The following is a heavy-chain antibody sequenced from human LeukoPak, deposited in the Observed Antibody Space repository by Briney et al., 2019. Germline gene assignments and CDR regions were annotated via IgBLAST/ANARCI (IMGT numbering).Heavy chain of an antibody. CDR1: GGSISSGDYY. J-gene: IGHJ5*02. D-gene: IGHD1-1*01. CDR2: IYYSGST. CDR3: ARVGSDWNDVRYNWFDP. Sequence: SETLSLTCTVSGGSISSGDYYWSWVRQPPGKGLEWIGYIYYSGSTYYNPPLKSRVTISVDTSKNQFSLKLSSVTAADTAVYYCARVGSDWNDVRYNWFDPWGQGTLVTVSS. V-gene: IGHV4-30-4*01.